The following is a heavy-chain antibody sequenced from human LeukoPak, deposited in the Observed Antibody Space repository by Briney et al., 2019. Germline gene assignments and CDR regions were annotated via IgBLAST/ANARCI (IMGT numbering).Heavy chain of an antibody. CDR1: GYTFTSYG. CDR2: IRAYNVNT. V-gene: IGHV1-18*01. D-gene: IGHD2-15*01. J-gene: IGHJ4*02. Sequence: ASVKVFCKASGYTFTSYGISWVRQAPGQGLEWMGWIRAYNVNTIYAQKLQGRVTMTTDTSTSTGYMELRSLRSDDTAVYYCARVQTPPPDCSGGSCYTRGPYYFDYWGQGTLVTVSS. CDR3: ARVQTPPPDCSGGSCYTRGPYYFDY.